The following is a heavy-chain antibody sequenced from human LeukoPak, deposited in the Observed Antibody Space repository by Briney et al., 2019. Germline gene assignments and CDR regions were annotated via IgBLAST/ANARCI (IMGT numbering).Heavy chain of an antibody. CDR1: GGSISSSSYY. V-gene: IGHV4-39*01. D-gene: IGHD6-19*01. Sequence: SETLSLTCTVSGGSISSSSYYWGWIRQPPGKGLEWIGSMYNGGSTYYNPSLKSRVTISVDMSKNQFSLKLSSVTAADTAVYYCARHIREYRSGWYGFGYWGQRTLVTVSS. CDR3: ARHIREYRSGWYGFGY. CDR2: MYNGGST. J-gene: IGHJ4*02.